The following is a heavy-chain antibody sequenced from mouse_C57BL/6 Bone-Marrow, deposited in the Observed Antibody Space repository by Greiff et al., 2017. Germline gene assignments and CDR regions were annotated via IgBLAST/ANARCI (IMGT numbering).Heavy chain of an antibody. V-gene: IGHV1-69*01. CDR2: IDPSDSYT. CDR1: GYTFTSYW. CDR3: ARGVSTVESWFAD. Sequence: VQLQQPGAVLAMPGASVKLSCKTSGYTFTSYWMHWVKQRPGQGLEWIGAIDPSDSYTSYNQKFKGKSTLTVDTSASTAYMQLSSLTTEDSAVYYCARGVSTVESWFADWGKGTLVTVSA. D-gene: IGHD1-1*01. J-gene: IGHJ3*01.